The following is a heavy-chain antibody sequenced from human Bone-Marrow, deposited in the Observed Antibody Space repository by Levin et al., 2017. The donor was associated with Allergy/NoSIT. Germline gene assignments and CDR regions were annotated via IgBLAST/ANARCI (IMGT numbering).Heavy chain of an antibody. CDR3: AKSLSGAVGGYGMDV. CDR1: GFTFRNYA. V-gene: IGHV3-23*01. J-gene: IGHJ6*02. Sequence: GGSLRLSCGTSGFTFRNYAMSWVRQAPGKGLEWVSAISGSGASTYYAEYTKGRFTISRDNSKNTLYLQMNSLRVEDTAVYFCAKSLSGAVGGYGMDVWGQGTTVSVPS. D-gene: IGHD7-27*01. CDR2: ISGSGAST.